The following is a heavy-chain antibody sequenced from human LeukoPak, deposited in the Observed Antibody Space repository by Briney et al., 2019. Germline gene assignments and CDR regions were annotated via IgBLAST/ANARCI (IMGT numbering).Heavy chain of an antibody. D-gene: IGHD1-1*01. V-gene: IGHV1-69*13. CDR1: GGTFSSYA. CDR2: IIPIFGTA. Sequence: ASVKVSCRASGGTFSSYAISWVRQAPGQGLEWMGGIIPIFGTANYAQKFQGRVTITADESTSTAYMELSSLRSEDTAVYYCARGRGWNDLYYYYMDVWGKGTTVTISS. J-gene: IGHJ6*03. CDR3: ARGRGWNDLYYYYMDV.